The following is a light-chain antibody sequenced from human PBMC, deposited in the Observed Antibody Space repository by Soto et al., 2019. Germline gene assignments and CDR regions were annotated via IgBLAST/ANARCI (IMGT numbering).Light chain of an antibody. CDR1: QSVSTNY. Sequence: EIVLTQSPGTLSLSPGERATLSCRASQSVSTNYLAWYQRKPGQAHRLLIYGASSRATDIPNRFSGSGSGTDFTLTITRLNEEDFAEYYCQQYGSSPPTFGQGTKVYIK. V-gene: IGKV3-20*01. CDR3: QQYGSSPPT. CDR2: GAS. J-gene: IGKJ1*01.